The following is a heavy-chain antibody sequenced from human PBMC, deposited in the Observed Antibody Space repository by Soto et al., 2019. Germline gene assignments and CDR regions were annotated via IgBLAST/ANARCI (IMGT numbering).Heavy chain of an antibody. CDR3: ARDVDSFDAFDI. CDR1: GGSVSSGRYY. CDR2: IYYSGST. Sequence: XGTLSLTCTVSGGSVSSGRYYGSWIRQPPGKGLEWIGYIYYSGSTNYNPSLKSRVTISVDTSKNQFSLKLSSVTAADTAVYYCARDVDSFDAFDIWGQGTMVTVSS. J-gene: IGHJ3*02. D-gene: IGHD5-12*01. V-gene: IGHV4-61*01.